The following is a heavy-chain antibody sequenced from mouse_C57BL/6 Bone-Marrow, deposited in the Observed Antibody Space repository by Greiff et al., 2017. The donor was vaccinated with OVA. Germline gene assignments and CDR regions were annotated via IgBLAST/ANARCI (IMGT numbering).Heavy chain of an antibody. CDR3: ASYGNYEGY. D-gene: IGHD2-1*01. Sequence: QVHVKQPGAELVKPGASVKLSCKASGYTFTSYWMHWVKQRPGQGLEWIGMIHPNSGSTNYNEKFKSKATLTVDKSSSTAYMQLSSLTSEDSAVYYCASYGNYEGYWGQGTTLTVSS. CDR2: IHPNSGST. CDR1: GYTFTSYW. J-gene: IGHJ2*01. V-gene: IGHV1-64*01.